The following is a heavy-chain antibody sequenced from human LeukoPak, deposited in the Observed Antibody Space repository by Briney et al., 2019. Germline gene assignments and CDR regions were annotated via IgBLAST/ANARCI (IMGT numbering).Heavy chain of an antibody. V-gene: IGHV4-4*02. D-gene: IGHD3-9*01. CDR2: IHHSGST. J-gene: IGHJ3*02. CDR3: ATHDILTGLLKPLDI. CDR1: GGSISTNKW. Sequence: SGTLSLTCAVSGGSISTNKWWSWVRPPPGKGLEWIGEIHHSGSTNYNPSLKSRVTISVDKSKNQFSLKMSSVTAADTAVYYCATHDILTGLLKPLDIWGQGTMVNVSS.